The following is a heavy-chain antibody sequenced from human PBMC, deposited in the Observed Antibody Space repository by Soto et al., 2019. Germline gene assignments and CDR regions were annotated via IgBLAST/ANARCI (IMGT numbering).Heavy chain of an antibody. J-gene: IGHJ3*02. Sequence: GGSLRLSCAASGFTFSSYDMHWVRQATGKGLEWVSAIGTAGDTYYPGSVKGRFTISRENAKNSLYLQMNSLRAEDTAVYYCARDRGSPIPKFAFDIWGQGTMVTVSS. D-gene: IGHD2-15*01. CDR1: GFTFSSYD. CDR2: IGTAGDT. V-gene: IGHV3-13*01. CDR3: ARDRGSPIPKFAFDI.